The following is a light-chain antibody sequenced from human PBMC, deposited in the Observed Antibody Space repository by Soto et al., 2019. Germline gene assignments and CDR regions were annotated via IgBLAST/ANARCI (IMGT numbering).Light chain of an antibody. CDR3: QQYGSSST. V-gene: IGKV3-20*01. J-gene: IGKJ5*01. CDR1: QSVSSSY. CDR2: GAS. Sequence: EIMLKMSACTLSLSPRERPTISCRASQSVSSSYLAWYQQKPGQAPRLLIYGASSRPTGIPDRFSGSGSGTDFTLTISRLEPEDFAVYYCQQYGSSSTFGQGTRLEI.